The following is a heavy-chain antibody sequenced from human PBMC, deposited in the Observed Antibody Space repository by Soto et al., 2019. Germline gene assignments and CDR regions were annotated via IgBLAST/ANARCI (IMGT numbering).Heavy chain of an antibody. Sequence: SVKVSCKASGGTFSSYAISWVRQAPGQGLEWMGGIIPIFGTANYAQKFQGRVTITADESTSTAYMELSSLRSEDTAVYYCASRAASGGGFDYWGQGTLVTVSS. CDR3: ASRAASGGGFDY. V-gene: IGHV1-69*13. J-gene: IGHJ4*02. CDR1: GGTFSSYA. CDR2: IIPIFGTA. D-gene: IGHD3-10*01.